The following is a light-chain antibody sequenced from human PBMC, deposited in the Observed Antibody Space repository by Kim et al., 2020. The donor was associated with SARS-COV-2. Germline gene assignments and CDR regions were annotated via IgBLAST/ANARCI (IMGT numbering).Light chain of an antibody. CDR1: QNINNH. J-gene: IGKJ4*01. CDR3: QQRNDWPLT. Sequence: EIVLTQSPATLSLSPGERATLSCRASQNINNHLAWYQQKPGQAPRLLICDASSRATGIPARFSGSGSGTDFTLTITSLEPEDFALYYCQQRNDWPLTFGGGTKVDIK. V-gene: IGKV3-11*01. CDR2: DAS.